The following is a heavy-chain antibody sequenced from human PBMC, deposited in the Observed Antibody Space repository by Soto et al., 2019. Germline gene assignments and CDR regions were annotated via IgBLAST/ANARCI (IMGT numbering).Heavy chain of an antibody. CDR1: GDSISRAGYS. V-gene: IGHV4-30-2*01. CDR3: ARGSSTYYDDGLDV. Sequence: LFLICAVSGDSISRAGYSWTWIRQPPGKALEWIGNIYDSGSTSYNPSLKSRVTISVDTSKNQFSLRLTSVTAADTAVYFCARGSSTYYDDGLDVWGQGTRVTVSS. J-gene: IGHJ6*01. CDR2: IYDSGST. D-gene: IGHD3-3*01.